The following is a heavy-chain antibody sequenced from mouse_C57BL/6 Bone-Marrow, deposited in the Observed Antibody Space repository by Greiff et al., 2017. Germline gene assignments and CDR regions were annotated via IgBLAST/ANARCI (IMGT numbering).Heavy chain of an antibody. Sequence: EVKLVESGGGLVKPGGSLKLSCAASGFTFSSSVMSWVRQTPEKRLEWVATISDGGSYTYYPDNVKGRFTISRDNAKNNLYLQMSHLKSEDTAMYYCAREVYYFLDFDVWGKGTPVTVSS. D-gene: IGHD1-1*01. J-gene: IGHJ1*03. V-gene: IGHV5-4*01. CDR1: GFTFSSSV. CDR2: ISDGGSYT. CDR3: AREVYYFLDFDV.